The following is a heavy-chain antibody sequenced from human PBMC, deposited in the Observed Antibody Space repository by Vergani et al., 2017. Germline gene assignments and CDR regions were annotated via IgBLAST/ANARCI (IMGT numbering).Heavy chain of an antibody. D-gene: IGHD4-11*01. CDR2: ISYDGSNK. CDR3: AKGPSSPTVTSDYYYYYGRDV. V-gene: IGHV3-30*18. J-gene: IGHJ6*02. CDR1: GFTFSSYG. Sequence: QVQLVESGGGVVQPGRSLRLSCAASGFTFSSYGMHWVRQAPGKGLEWVAVISYDGSNKYYADSVKGRFTISRDNSKNTQYLQMNSLRAEDTAVYYCAKGPSSPTVTSDYYYYYGRDVWGQGTTVTVSS.